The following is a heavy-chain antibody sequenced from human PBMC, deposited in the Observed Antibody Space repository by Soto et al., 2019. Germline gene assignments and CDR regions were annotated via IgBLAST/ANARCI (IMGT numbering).Heavy chain of an antibody. CDR2: FDPEDGET. J-gene: IGHJ4*02. CDR1: GYTLTELS. D-gene: IGHD2-2*01. CDR3: ATGGPFGYCSRTSCDY. Sequence: ASVKVSCKVSGYTLTELSMHWVRQAPGKGLEWMGGFDPEDGETIYAQKFQGRVTMTEDTSTDTAYMELSSLRSEDTAVYYCATGGPFGYCSRTSCDYWGQGTLVTVS. V-gene: IGHV1-24*01.